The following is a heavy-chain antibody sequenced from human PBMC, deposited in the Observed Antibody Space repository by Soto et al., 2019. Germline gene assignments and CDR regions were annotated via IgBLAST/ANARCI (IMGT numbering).Heavy chain of an antibody. V-gene: IGHV3-72*01. D-gene: IGHD2-8*01. CDR2: TKNKAQGYTT. CDR3: ARWTNGASGP. CDR1: GFTLSDHY. Sequence: EVQLVESVGGLVQPGGSLRLSCAASGFTLSDHYMDWVRQAPGKGLEWVGRTKNKAQGYTTEYAASVKGRFTISRDDSENSLYLQMSSLETGDTAVYYCARWTNGASGPWAQGTLVTVSS. J-gene: IGHJ5*02.